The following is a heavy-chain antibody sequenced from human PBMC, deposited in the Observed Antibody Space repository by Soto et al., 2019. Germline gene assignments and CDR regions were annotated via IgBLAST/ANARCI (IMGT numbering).Heavy chain of an antibody. CDR1: GGTFSNYG. CDR3: ASHSSGSYYYFDY. V-gene: IGHV1-69*13. Sequence: ASVKVSCKASGGTFSNYGIRWVRQAPGQGLEWMGGTIPIFGTANYAQKFQGRVTITADESTSTAYMELSSLRSEDTAVYYCASHSSGSYYYFDYWGQGTLVTVSS. D-gene: IGHD1-26*01. CDR2: TIPIFGTA. J-gene: IGHJ4*02.